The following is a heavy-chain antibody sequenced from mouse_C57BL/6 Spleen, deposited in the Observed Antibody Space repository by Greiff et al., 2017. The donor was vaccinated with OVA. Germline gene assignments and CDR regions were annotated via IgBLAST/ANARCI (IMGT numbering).Heavy chain of an antibody. CDR2: INPNNGGT. CDR1: GYTFTDYN. D-gene: IGHD2-3*01. Sequence: EVQLQQSGPELVKPGASVKMSCKASGYTFTDYNMHWVKQSHGKSLEWIGYINPNNGGTSYNQKFKGKATLTVNKSSSTAYMELRSLTSEDSAVYYCARSGDGYYPPTEYFDVWGTGNTVTVSS. CDR3: ARSGDGYYPPTEYFDV. V-gene: IGHV1-22*01. J-gene: IGHJ1*03.